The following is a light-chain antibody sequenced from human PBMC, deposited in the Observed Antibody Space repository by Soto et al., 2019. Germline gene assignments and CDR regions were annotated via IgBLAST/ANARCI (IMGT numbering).Light chain of an antibody. J-gene: IGKJ1*01. CDR3: QQYNNWHPWT. Sequence: EIVMTQSPATLAVSPGERATLSSRASQSVSSNLAWYQQKPGQATSLIIYGASTRATGIPARFSGSGSGTEFTLTISSLQSEDFAFYYCQQYNNWHPWTFGQGTKVDIK. CDR1: QSVSSN. CDR2: GAS. V-gene: IGKV3-15*01.